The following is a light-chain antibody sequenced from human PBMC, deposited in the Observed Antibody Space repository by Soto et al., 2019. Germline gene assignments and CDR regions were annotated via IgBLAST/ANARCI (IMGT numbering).Light chain of an antibody. CDR2: WAS. Sequence: DIVLTQSPDSLAVSLGERATINCKSSQNILYSSDNKNYLSWYQQRPGQPPKLLFYWASTRESGVPDRFSGSGSRTHFTPTITSLQAEDVAVYYCQQYYSSPPTFYQGTKVEIK. J-gene: IGKJ1*01. V-gene: IGKV4-1*01. CDR3: QQYYSSPPT. CDR1: QNILYSSDNKNY.